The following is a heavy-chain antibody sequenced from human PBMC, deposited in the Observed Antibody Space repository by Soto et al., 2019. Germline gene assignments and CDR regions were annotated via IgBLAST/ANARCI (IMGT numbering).Heavy chain of an antibody. CDR1: GDSVSSNSAA. CDR2: TYYRSKWYN. J-gene: IGHJ6*02. CDR3: ARRGYCTNGVCYYGMDV. Sequence: SQTLSLTCAISGDSVSSNSAAWNWIRQSPSRGLEWLGRTYYRSKWYNDYAVSVRSRITINPDTSKNQFSLQLNSVTPEDTAVYFCARRGYCTNGVCYYGMDVWGQGTTVTVSS. D-gene: IGHD2-8*01. V-gene: IGHV6-1*01.